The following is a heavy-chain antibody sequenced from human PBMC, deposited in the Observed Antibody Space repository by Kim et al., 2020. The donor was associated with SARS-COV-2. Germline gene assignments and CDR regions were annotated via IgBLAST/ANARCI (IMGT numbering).Heavy chain of an antibody. D-gene: IGHD3-22*01. V-gene: IGHV1-69*04. J-gene: IGHJ5*02. CDR3: ARGDYDSSGYYDLNWFDP. Sequence: QGRVTITADKSTSTAYMELSSLRSEDTAVYYCARGDYDSSGYYDLNWFDPWGQGTLVTVSS.